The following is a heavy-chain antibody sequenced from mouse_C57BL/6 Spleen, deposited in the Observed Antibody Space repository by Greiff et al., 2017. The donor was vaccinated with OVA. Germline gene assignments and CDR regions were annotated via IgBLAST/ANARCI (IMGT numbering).Heavy chain of an antibody. V-gene: IGHV3-6*01. D-gene: IGHD4-1*01. Sequence: EVQLQQSGPGLVKPSQSLSLTCSVTGYSITSGYYWNWIRQFPGNKLEWMGYISYDGSNNYNPSLKNRISITRDTSKNQFFLKLNSVTTEDTATYYCARDSPLTGPYFDYWGQGTTLTVSS. CDR3: ARDSPLTGPYFDY. J-gene: IGHJ2*01. CDR2: ISYDGSN. CDR1: GYSITSGYY.